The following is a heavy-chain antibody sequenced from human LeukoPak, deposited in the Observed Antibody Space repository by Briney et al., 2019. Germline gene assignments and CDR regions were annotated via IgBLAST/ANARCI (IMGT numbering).Heavy chain of an antibody. V-gene: IGHV4-39*01. J-gene: IGHJ4*02. CDR2: IYISGST. CDR1: GGSISSGSYY. CDR3: ARHLGYCSGGSCSPFNYFDY. D-gene: IGHD2-15*01. Sequence: SETLSLTCTVSGGSISSGSYYWGWTRQPPGKGLAWFGSIYISGSTYYNPSLKSRVTISVDTSKNQFSLKLSSVTAADTAVYYCARHLGYCSGGSCSPFNYFDYWGQGTLVTVSS.